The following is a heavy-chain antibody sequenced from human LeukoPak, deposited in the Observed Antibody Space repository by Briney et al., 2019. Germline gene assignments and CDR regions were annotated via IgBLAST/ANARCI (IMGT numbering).Heavy chain of an antibody. J-gene: IGHJ4*02. V-gene: IGHV1-2*06. CDR1: GYTFTDYY. D-gene: IGHD7-27*01. CDR3: ARSPGPYFDY. CDR2: ISPNSGGT. Sequence: ASVRVSCKASGYTFTDYYMHWVRQAPGQGLEWMGRISPNSGGTNYAQKFQGRVTMTRDTSIITAFMDLSSLRSDDTAAYYCARSPGPYFDYWGQRSMVTVSS.